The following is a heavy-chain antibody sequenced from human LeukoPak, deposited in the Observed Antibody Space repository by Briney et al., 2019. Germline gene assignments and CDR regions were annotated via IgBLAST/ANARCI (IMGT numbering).Heavy chain of an antibody. J-gene: IGHJ3*02. CDR3: ARDQRWLPGWHAFDI. CDR2: ISSTGGTT. CDR1: GITFSSYG. Sequence: GGSLRLSCAASGITFSSYGMSWVRQAPGKGLEWVSSISSTGGTTYYADSVKGRFTISRDNAKNSLYLQMNSLRAEDTAVYYCARDQRWLPGWHAFDIWGQGTMVTVSS. D-gene: IGHD5-24*01. V-gene: IGHV3-48*04.